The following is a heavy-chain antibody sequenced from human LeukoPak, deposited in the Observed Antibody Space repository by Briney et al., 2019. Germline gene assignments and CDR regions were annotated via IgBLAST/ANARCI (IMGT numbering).Heavy chain of an antibody. CDR3: AKDGKYSSGWYVARLNWFDP. D-gene: IGHD6-19*01. Sequence: PSETLSLTCTVSGGSISSYYWSWIRQPPGKGLEWIGYIYYSGSTNYNPSLKSRVTISVDTSKNQFSLKLSSVTAADTAVYYCAKDGKYSSGWYVARLNWFDPWGQGTLVTVS. CDR1: GGSISSYY. CDR2: IYYSGST. V-gene: IGHV4-59*01. J-gene: IGHJ5*02.